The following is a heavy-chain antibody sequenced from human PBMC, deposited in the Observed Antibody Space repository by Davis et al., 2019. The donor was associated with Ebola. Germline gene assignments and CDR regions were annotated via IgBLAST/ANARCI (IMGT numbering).Heavy chain of an antibody. D-gene: IGHD4-17*01. CDR2: IYSGGST. J-gene: IGHJ4*02. Sequence: GESLKISCAASGFTVSSNYMSWVRQAPGKGLEWVSVIYSGGSTYYADSVKDRFTISRDNSKNTLYLQMNSLRAEDTAVYYCARDNGEHFDYWGQGTLVTVSS. CDR3: ARDNGEHFDY. CDR1: GFTVSSNY. V-gene: IGHV3-66*02.